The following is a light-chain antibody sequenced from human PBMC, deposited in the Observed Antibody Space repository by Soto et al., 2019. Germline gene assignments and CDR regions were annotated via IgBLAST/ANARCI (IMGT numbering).Light chain of an antibody. CDR3: QHYNSYAGA. CDR2: KAS. V-gene: IGKV1-5*03. CDR1: QTISSW. J-gene: IGKJ1*01. Sequence: DIQMTQSPSTLSGTVGDRVTITCRASQTISSWLAWYQQKPGKAPKLLIYKASTLKSGVPSRFSGSGSGTEFTLTISSLQPDDFATYYCQHYNSYAGALGQGPEVELK.